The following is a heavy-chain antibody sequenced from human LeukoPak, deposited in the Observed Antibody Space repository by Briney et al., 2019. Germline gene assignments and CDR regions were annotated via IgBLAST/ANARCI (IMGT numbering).Heavy chain of an antibody. J-gene: IGHJ4*02. V-gene: IGHV1-69*13. D-gene: IGHD3-22*01. Sequence: SVKVSCKASGGTFSSYAISWVRQAPGQGLEWMGGIIPTFGTANYAQKFQGRVTITADESTSTAYMELSSLRSEDTAVYYCARELVVDDSSGYYGGAIDYWGQGTLVTVSS. CDR1: GGTFSSYA. CDR2: IIPTFGTA. CDR3: ARELVVDDSSGYYGGAIDY.